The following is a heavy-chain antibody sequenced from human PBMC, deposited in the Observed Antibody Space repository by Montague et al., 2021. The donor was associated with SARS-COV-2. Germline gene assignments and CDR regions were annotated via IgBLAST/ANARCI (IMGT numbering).Heavy chain of an antibody. CDR3: ARGRRILLWFGELLSGGDYYGMDV. Sequence: SETQSLTCAVYGGSFSGYYWSWIRQPPGKGLGWIGEINQSGSTTYNPSLKSRVTISVDTSKNQFSLKLSSVTAADTAVYYCARGRRILLWFGELLSGGDYYGMDVWGQGTTVTVSS. V-gene: IGHV4-34*01. CDR2: INQSGST. D-gene: IGHD3-10*01. CDR1: GGSFSGYY. J-gene: IGHJ6*02.